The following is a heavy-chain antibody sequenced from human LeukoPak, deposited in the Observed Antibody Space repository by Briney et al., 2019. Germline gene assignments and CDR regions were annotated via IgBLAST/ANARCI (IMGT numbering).Heavy chain of an antibody. V-gene: IGHV4-31*02. CDR3: AGEISRLKVEATADSYYYYSMDV. CDR1: GDSISSAGYY. J-gene: IGHJ6*02. Sequence: PSETLSLTCTVSGDSISSAGYYWSWIRQHPEKGLEWIGYIYHIGSTYYNPSLKSRVTISMDTSKNQFSLKLNSVTAADTAVYYCAGEISRLKVEATADSYYYYSMDVWGQGTTVTVSS. CDR2: IYHIGST. D-gene: IGHD2-2*01.